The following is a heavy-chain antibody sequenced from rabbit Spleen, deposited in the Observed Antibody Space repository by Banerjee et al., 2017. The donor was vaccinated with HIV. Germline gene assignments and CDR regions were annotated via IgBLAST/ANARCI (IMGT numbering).Heavy chain of an antibody. CDR2: INAYTAKP. CDR3: ARDLASVIGWNFNL. CDR1: GFSFSDREV. J-gene: IGHJ4*01. D-gene: IGHD4-1*01. V-gene: IGHV1S45*01. Sequence: QEQLVESGGGLVQPGGSLKLSCKASGFSFSDREVMCWVRQAPGKGLQWIACINAYTAKPVYATWAKGRFTISRTSSTTVTLQMTSLTAADTATYFCARDLASVIGWNFNLWGPGTLVTVS.